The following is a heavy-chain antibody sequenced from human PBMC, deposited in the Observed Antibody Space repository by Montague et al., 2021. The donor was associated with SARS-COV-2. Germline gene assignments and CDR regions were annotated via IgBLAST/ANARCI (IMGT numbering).Heavy chain of an antibody. V-gene: IGHV4-34*01. CDR1: GGSCSGYY. J-gene: IGHJ4*02. Sequence: SETLSLTCAVYGGSCSGYYWTWIRQSPGKGLEWIAEINHSGTTNYNFNPSLRSRVTISVDTSKSQFSLKLSSVTAADTGVYYCARWDPQTLTLIGLRGKSASDYWGQGTLVTVSS. D-gene: IGHD4-23*01. CDR3: ARWDPQTLTLIGLRGKSASDY. CDR2: INHSGTT.